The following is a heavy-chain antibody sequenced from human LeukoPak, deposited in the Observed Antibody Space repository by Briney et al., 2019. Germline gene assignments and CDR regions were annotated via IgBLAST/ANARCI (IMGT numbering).Heavy chain of an antibody. D-gene: IGHD5-18*01. V-gene: IGHV4-59*01. CDR2: IYYSGST. CDR3: ARDSAMVD. J-gene: IGHJ4*02. Sequence: SETLSLTCTVSGSSISSYYWSWIRQPPGKGLEWIGYIYYSGSTNYNPSLKSRVTISVDTAKNQFSLKLSSVTAADTAVYYCARDSAMVDWGQGTLGTVSS. CDR1: GSSISSYY.